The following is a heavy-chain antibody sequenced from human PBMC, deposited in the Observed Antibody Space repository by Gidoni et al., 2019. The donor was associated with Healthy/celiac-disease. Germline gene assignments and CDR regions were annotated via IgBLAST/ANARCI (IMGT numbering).Heavy chain of an antibody. D-gene: IGHD3-3*01. V-gene: IGHV1-69*01. CDR2: IIPIFGTA. J-gene: IGHJ4*02. CDR3: AGSRWSGLNFDY. CDR1: GGTFSSYA. Sequence: QVQLVQSGAEVKKPGSSVKVPCKVSGGTFSSYAISWVRQAPGQGLEWMGGIIPIFGTANYAQKFQSRVTITADESTSTAYMELSSLRSEDTAVYYCAGSRWSGLNFDYWGQGALVTVSS.